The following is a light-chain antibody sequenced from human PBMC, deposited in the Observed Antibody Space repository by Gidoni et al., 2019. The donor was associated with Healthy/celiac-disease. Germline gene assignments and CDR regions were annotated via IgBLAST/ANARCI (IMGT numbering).Light chain of an antibody. CDR3: AAWDDSLSGPWV. V-gene: IGLV1-47*02. Sequence: QSVLTQPPSASGTPGQRVTISCSGSSSNIGSNYVYWYQQLPGTAPKLLIYSNHQRPSGVPDRFSGSKSGTSASLASIGLRSEDEADYYCAAWDDSLSGPWVFGGGTKLTVL. CDR2: SNH. J-gene: IGLJ3*02. CDR1: SSNIGSNY.